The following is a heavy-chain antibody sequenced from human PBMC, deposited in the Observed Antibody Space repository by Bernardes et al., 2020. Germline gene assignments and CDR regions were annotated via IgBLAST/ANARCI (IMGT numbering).Heavy chain of an antibody. Sequence: SETLSLTCTVSGGSISSSSYYWGWIRQPPGKGLEWIGSIYYSGSTYYNPSLKSRVTISVDTSKNQFSLKLSSVTAADTAVYYCARQSIAARPYYYYYGMDVWGQGTTVTVSS. D-gene: IGHD6-6*01. CDR1: GGSISSSSYY. V-gene: IGHV4-39*01. J-gene: IGHJ6*02. CDR2: IYYSGST. CDR3: ARQSIAARPYYYYYGMDV.